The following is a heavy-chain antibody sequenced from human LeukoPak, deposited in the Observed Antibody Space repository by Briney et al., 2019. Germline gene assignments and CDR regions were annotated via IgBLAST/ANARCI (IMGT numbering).Heavy chain of an antibody. D-gene: IGHD3-16*02. CDR1: GGTFSSYA. J-gene: IGHJ6*02. CDR3: ARGVIADYYYYGMDV. Sequence: GASVKVSCKASGGTFSSYAISWVRQAPGQGLEWMGGIIPIFGTANYAQKFQGRVTITAGESTSTAYMELSSLRSEDTAVYYCARGVIADYYYYGMDVWGQGTTVTVSS. V-gene: IGHV1-69*13. CDR2: IIPIFGTA.